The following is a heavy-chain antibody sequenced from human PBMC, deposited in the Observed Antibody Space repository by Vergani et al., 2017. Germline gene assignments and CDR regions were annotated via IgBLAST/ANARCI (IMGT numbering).Heavy chain of an antibody. CDR3: AIDPHFGGVVVPASFDD. CDR2: ISGSGGST. D-gene: IGHD2-2*01. V-gene: IGHV3-23*04. CDR1: GFTFSSYA. Sequence: EVQLVESGGGLVKPGGSLRLSCAASGFTFSSYAMSWVRQAPGKGLEWVSAISGSGGSTYYADSVKGRFTISRDKSKNTLYLQMNSLRAEDTAVYYCAIDPHFGGVVVPASFDDWGQGTLVTVSS. J-gene: IGHJ4*02.